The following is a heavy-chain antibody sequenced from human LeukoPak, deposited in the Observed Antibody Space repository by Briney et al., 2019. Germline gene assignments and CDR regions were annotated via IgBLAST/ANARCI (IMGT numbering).Heavy chain of an antibody. CDR2: IIPIFGTA. Sequence: GASVKVSCKASGGTFSSYAISWVRQAPGQGLEWMGGIIPIFGTANYAQKFQGRVTITADESTSTAYMELSSLRSEDTAVYYCARDRDYSDGMDVWSQGTTVTVSS. V-gene: IGHV1-69*13. CDR3: ARDRDYSDGMDV. CDR1: GGTFSSYA. D-gene: IGHD4-11*01. J-gene: IGHJ6*02.